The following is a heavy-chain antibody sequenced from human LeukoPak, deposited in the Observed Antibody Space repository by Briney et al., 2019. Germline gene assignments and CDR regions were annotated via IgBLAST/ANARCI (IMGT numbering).Heavy chain of an antibody. Sequence: GGSLKTLLCSLWIHLSSYAMSWVRQAPGKGLEWVSAISGSGGSTYYADSVKGRFTISRDNSKSTLYLQMNSLRAEDTAVYYCAKSVAAAATLYYFDYWGQGTLVTVSS. CDR2: ISGSGGST. J-gene: IGHJ4*02. CDR1: IHLSSYA. V-gene: IGHV3-23*01. D-gene: IGHD6-13*01. CDR3: AKSVAAAATLYYFDY.